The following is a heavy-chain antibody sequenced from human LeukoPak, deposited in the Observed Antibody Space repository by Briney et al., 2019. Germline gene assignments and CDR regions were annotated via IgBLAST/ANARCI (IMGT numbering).Heavy chain of an antibody. D-gene: IGHD6-19*01. J-gene: IGHJ4*02. CDR3: ARGPPPVAGTDY. CDR2: INHSGST. V-gene: IGHV4-34*01. Sequence: SETLSLTCAVYGGSFSGYYWSWIRQPPGKGLEWIGEINHSGSTNYNPSLKSRVTISVDTSKNQFSLKLSSVTAADTAVYYCARGPPPVAGTDYRGQGTLVTVSS. CDR1: GGSFSGYY.